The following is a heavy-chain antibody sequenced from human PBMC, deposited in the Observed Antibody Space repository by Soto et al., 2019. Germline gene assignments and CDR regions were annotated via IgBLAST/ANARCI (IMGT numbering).Heavy chain of an antibody. CDR1: GGSIRSGSHY. V-gene: IGHV4-31*03. J-gene: IGHJ4*02. CDR3: AREGGDGIDS. Sequence: SETLSLTCTVSGGSIRSGSHYWSWIRQHPGKGLEWIGYIYYSGGTYYNPSLKSRITISISTSKNQFSLKLTSVTAADTAVYYCAREGGDGIDSWGQGTLATVSS. D-gene: IGHD3-16*01. CDR2: IYYSGGT.